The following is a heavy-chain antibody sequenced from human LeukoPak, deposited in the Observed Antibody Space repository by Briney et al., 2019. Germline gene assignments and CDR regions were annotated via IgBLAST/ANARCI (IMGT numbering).Heavy chain of an antibody. J-gene: IGHJ6*02. Sequence: GGSLRLSCAASGFTFSSYDMHWVRQATGKGLEWVSAIGTAGDTYYPGSVKGRFTISRENAKNSLYLQMNSLSAGDTAVYYCARGQADYGDPKYGMDVWGQGTTVTVSS. D-gene: IGHD4-17*01. CDR3: ARGQADYGDPKYGMDV. V-gene: IGHV3-13*01. CDR2: IGTAGDT. CDR1: GFTFSSYD.